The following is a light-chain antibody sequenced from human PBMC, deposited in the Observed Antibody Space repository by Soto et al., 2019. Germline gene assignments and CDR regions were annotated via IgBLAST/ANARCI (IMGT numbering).Light chain of an antibody. CDR1: QSVSNN. J-gene: IGKJ1*01. V-gene: IGKV3-15*01. CDR3: KQYNNWRT. Sequence: EIVMTQSPATLSVSPGERATLSCRASQSVSNNLAWYQHKPGQAPRLLIHDASTRAAGIPARFSGSGSGTEFTLTISRLQSEDFAVYYCKQYNNWRTFGQGTKVEIK. CDR2: DAS.